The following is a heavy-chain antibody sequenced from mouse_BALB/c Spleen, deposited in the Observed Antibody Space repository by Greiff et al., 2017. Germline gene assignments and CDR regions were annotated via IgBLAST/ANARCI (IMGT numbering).Heavy chain of an antibody. V-gene: IGHV7-3*02. CDR3: ARDWDGNVAMDY. J-gene: IGHJ4*01. D-gene: IGHD2-1*01. CDR1: GFTFTDYY. CDR2: IRNKANGYTT. Sequence: EVKLVESGGGLVQPGGSLRLSCATSGFTFTDYYMSWVRQPPGKALEWLGFIRNKANGYTTEYSASVKGRFTISRDNSQSILYLQMNTLRAEDSATYYCARDWDGNVAMDYWGQGTSVTVSS.